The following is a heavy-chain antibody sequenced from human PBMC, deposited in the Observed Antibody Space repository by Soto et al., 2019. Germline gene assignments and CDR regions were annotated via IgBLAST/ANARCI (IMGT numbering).Heavy chain of an antibody. Sequence: PSDTLSLTCISSGGSISSSSYYWGWIRQPPGKGLEWIGSIYYSGSTYYNPSLKSRVAISLDTAQNQFSLKLHSVTAADTAVYYCVRDINAPGSELPRSPAVGRRTKRVHVFDPWGPGTLVTVSS. CDR2: IYYSGST. J-gene: IGHJ5*02. V-gene: IGHV4-39*07. CDR3: VRDINAPGSELPRSPAVGRRTKRVHVFDP. D-gene: IGHD1-26*01. CDR1: GGSISSSSYY.